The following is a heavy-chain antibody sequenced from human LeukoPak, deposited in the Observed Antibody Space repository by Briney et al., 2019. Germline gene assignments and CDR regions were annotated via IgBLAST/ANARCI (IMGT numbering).Heavy chain of an antibody. D-gene: IGHD3-22*01. CDR1: GGSFSGYY. CDR2: INHSGST. Sequence: PSETLSLTCAVYGGSFSGYYWSWIRQPPGKGLEWIGEINHSGSTNYNPSLKSRVTITVDTSKNQFSLKLSSVTAADTAVYYCARGRVVVITWGQGTLVTVSS. V-gene: IGHV4-34*01. J-gene: IGHJ5*02. CDR3: ARGRVVVIT.